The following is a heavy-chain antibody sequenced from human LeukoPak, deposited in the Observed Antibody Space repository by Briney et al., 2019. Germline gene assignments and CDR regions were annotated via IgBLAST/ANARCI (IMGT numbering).Heavy chain of an antibody. CDR2: FDPEDGET. CDR1: GYTLTELS. D-gene: IGHD2-2*01. V-gene: IGHV1-24*01. CDR3: ATVLGGYCSSTSCYDRDY. Sequence: GASVKVSCKVSGYTLTELSMHWVRQAPGKGLEWMGGFDPEDGETIYAQKFQGRVTMTEDTSTDTAYVELSSLRSEDTAVYYCATVLGGYCSSTSCYDRDYWGQGTLVTVSS. J-gene: IGHJ4*02.